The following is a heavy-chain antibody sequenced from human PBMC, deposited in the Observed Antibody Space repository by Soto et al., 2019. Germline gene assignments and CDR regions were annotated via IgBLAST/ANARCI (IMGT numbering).Heavy chain of an antibody. CDR3: ARIAVVEGYYYYMGV. D-gene: IGHD2-15*01. V-gene: IGHV2-26*01. CDR1: GFSLSNARMG. CDR2: IFSNDEK. Sequence: SGPTLVNPTETLTLTCTVSGFSLSNARMGESWIRQPPGKAMEWLAHIFSNDEKSYSTSLKSRLTISKDTSKSQVVLTMTNMDPVDTATYYCARIAVVEGYYYYMGVWGKGTTVTVSS. J-gene: IGHJ6*03.